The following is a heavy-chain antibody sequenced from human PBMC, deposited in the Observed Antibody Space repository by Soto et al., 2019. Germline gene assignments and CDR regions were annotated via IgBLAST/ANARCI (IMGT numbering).Heavy chain of an antibody. CDR3: ARGQKHPKNNWFDP. J-gene: IGHJ5*02. CDR1: GGTFSSYA. V-gene: IGHV1-69*13. CDR2: IIPIFGTA. Sequence: SVKVSCKASGGTFSSYAISWVRQAPGQGLEWMGGIIPIFGTANYAQKFQGRVTITADESTSTAYMELSSLRSEDTAVYYCARGQKHPKNNWFDPWGQGTLVTVSS.